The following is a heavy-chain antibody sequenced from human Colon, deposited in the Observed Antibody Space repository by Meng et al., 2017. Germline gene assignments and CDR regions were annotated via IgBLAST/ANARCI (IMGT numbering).Heavy chain of an antibody. CDR1: GFTVSDNY. D-gene: IGHD3-22*01. CDR2: IYSGGNT. J-gene: IGHJ3*02. Sequence: GESLKISWAASGFTVSDNYMSWVRQAPGKGLERVSVIYSGGNTYYADSVKGRFTISRHNSKNTLYLQMNSLRAEDTAVYYCARDTYDSSGWRDAFDIWGQGTMVTVSS. V-gene: IGHV3-53*04. CDR3: ARDTYDSSGWRDAFDI.